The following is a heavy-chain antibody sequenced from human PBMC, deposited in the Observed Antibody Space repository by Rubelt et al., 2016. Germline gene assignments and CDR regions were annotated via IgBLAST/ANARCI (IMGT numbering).Heavy chain of an antibody. CDR1: GGSISSGGYY. D-gene: IGHD3-3*01. J-gene: IGHJ5*02. Sequence: QVQLQESGPGLVKPSQTLSLTCTVSGGSISSGGYYWSWIRQHPGKGLEWIGYIYYSGSTYYNPSLKRRVIRSVDTSKNQFSLKLSSVTAADTAVYYCARSYDFWSGYLSWFDPGGQGTLVTVSS. CDR2: IYYSGST. CDR3: ARSYDFWSGYLSWFDP. V-gene: IGHV4-31*03.